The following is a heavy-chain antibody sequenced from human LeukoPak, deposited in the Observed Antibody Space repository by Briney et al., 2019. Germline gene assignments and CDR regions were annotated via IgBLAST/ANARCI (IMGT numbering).Heavy chain of an antibody. J-gene: IGHJ4*02. Sequence: ASVKVSCKASGYTFISHLIHWVRQAPGARLEWMGMIDPSGGSTNYAQKFQVSVTMTRDLSTSTVYMELSSLRSEDTAVYYCARGFGSPEFKLDYWGQGTLVTVSS. CDR3: ARGFGSPEFKLDY. D-gene: IGHD1-14*01. CDR2: IDPSGGST. V-gene: IGHV1-46*01. CDR1: GYTFISHL.